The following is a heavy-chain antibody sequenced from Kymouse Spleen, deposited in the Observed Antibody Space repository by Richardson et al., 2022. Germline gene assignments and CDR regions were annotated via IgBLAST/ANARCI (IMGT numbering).Heavy chain of an antibody. V-gene: IGHV3-21*03. J-gene: IGHJ4*02. D-gene: IGHD3-10*01. Sequence: EVQLVESGGGLVKPGGSLRLSCAASGFTFSSYSMNWVRQAPGKGLEWVSSISSSSSYIYYADSVKGRFTISRDNAKNSLYLQMNSLRAEDTAVYYCARDARFGELLGFFFDYWGQGTLVTVSS. CDR1: GFTFSSYS. CDR2: ISSSSSYI. CDR3: ARDARFGELLGFFFDY.